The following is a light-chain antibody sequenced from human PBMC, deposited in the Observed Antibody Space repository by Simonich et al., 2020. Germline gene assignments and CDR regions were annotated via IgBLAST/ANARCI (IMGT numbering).Light chain of an antibody. CDR3: YSTDSSGNHWV. CDR1: ALPKEY. V-gene: IGLV3-10*01. J-gene: IGLJ3*02. Sequence: SYELTQPPSVSVSPGQTARITCSGDALPKEYAYWYQQKSGQAPMLVIYEDSKRPSGIPERFSVSSSGTMSTLTISGAQVEDEADYYCYSTDSSGNHWVFGGGTKLTVL. CDR2: EDS.